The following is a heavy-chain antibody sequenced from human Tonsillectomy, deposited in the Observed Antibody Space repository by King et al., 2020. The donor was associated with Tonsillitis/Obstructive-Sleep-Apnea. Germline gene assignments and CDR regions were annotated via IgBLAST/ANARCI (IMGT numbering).Heavy chain of an antibody. D-gene: IGHD6-13*01. V-gene: IGHV3-74*01. Sequence: VQLVESGGGLVQPGGSLRLSCAASGFTFSSYWMHWVRQAPGEGLVWVSRINSDGGITNYADSVKGRFTISRDNATSTLYLQMNSLRADDTAVYYCVREASAAGDYWGQGTLVTVSS. CDR3: VREASAAGDY. CDR2: INSDGGIT. CDR1: GFTFSSYW. J-gene: IGHJ4*02.